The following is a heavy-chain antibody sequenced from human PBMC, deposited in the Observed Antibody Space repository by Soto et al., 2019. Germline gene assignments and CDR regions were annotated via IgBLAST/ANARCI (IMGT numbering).Heavy chain of an antibody. D-gene: IGHD3-3*01. J-gene: IGHJ4*02. CDR1: GYTFTSYD. V-gene: IGHV1-8*01. Sequence: GASVKVSCKASGYTFTSYDINWVRQVTGQGLEWMGWMNPNSGNTGYAQKFQGRVTMTRNTSISTAYMELSSLRSEDTAVYYCATQTHPKITIFGVVIKRPYYFDYWGQGTLVTVSS. CDR3: ATQTHPKITIFGVVIKRPYYFDY. CDR2: MNPNSGNT.